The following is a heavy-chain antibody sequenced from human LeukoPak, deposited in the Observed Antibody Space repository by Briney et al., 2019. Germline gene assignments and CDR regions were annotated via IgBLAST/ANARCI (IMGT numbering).Heavy chain of an antibody. CDR3: ARGRDVDIVATTDLALY. CDR2: INHSGST. D-gene: IGHD5-12*01. V-gene: IGHV4-34*01. CDR1: GGSFSGYY. Sequence: ASETLSLTCAVYGGSFSGYYWSWIRQPPGKGLEWIGEINHSGSTNYNPSLKSRVTISVDTSKNQFSLKLSSVTAADTAVYYCARGRDVDIVATTDLALYWGQGTLVTVSS. J-gene: IGHJ4*02.